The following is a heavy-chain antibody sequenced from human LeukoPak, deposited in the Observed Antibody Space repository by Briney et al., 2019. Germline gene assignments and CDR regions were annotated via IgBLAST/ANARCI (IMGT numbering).Heavy chain of an antibody. J-gene: IGHJ4*02. CDR2: IYTSGST. Sequence: SETLSLTCTVSGGSISSSSYYWSWIRQPAGKGLEWIGRIYTSGSTNYNPSLKSRVTMSVDTSKNQFSLKLSSVTAADTAVYYCARDPSYYYDSSGYFYFDYWGQGTLVTVSS. CDR3: ARDPSYYYDSSGYFYFDY. CDR1: GGSISSSSYY. V-gene: IGHV4-61*02. D-gene: IGHD3-22*01.